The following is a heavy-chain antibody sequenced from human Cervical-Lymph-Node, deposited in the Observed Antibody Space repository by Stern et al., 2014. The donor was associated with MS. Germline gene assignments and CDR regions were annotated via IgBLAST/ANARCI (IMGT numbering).Heavy chain of an antibody. Sequence: VQLQESGPGLVKPSQTLSLTCTVSGGSIASSSYYWSWIRQPAGKGLGWIGRIFTGGITNYTPSLQSRITLSVDTSKNQFSLRLSSVTAADTAVYYCAREDYDGSGHPYYYGLDVWGQGTTVTVSS. D-gene: IGHD3-22*01. CDR1: GGSIASSSYY. J-gene: IGHJ6*02. V-gene: IGHV4-61*02. CDR2: IFTGGIT. CDR3: AREDYDGSGHPYYYGLDV.